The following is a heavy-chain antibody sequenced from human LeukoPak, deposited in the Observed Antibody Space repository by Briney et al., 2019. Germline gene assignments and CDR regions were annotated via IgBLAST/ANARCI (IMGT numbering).Heavy chain of an antibody. CDR3: ARLMSSAYPDYFDY. V-gene: IGHV4-39*01. J-gene: IGHJ4*02. CDR2: INHSGST. D-gene: IGHD3-22*01. Sequence: SETLSLTCTVSGGSISSSSYYWGWIRQPPGKGLEWIGEINHSGSTNYNPSLKSRVTVSIDTSKNQFSLKLSSVTAADTAVYFCARLMSSAYPDYFDYWGQGTLVTVSS. CDR1: GGSISSSSYY.